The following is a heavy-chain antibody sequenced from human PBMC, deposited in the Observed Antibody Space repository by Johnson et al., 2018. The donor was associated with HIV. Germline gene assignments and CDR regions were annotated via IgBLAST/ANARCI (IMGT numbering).Heavy chain of an antibody. CDR2: IYTGGIT. D-gene: IGHD3-10*01. CDR3: AKANVSGSYWAFDI. J-gene: IGHJ3*02. CDR1: GFTVSSNY. Sequence: VQLVESGGGLIQPGGSLRLSCAASGFTVSSNYMSWVRQAPGKGLEWVSVIYTGGITYYADSVKGRFTISRDDAKNTVYLQMNSLRAEDTAVYYCAKANVSGSYWAFDIWGQGTMVTVSS. V-gene: IGHV3-53*01.